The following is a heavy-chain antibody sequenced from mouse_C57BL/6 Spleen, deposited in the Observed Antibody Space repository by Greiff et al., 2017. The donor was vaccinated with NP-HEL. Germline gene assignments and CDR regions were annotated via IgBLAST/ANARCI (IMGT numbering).Heavy chain of an antibody. CDR3: SRWYDYDGRFCY. Sequence: VQLQQPGAELVRPGTSVKLSCKASGYTFTSYWMHWVKQRPGQGLEWIGVIDPSDSYTNYNQKFKGKATLTVDTSYSTAYMQLSSLTSEDSAVYDCSRWYDYDGRFCYWGHGTLVTVSA. CDR1: GYTFTSYW. D-gene: IGHD2-4*01. J-gene: IGHJ3*01. CDR2: IDPSDSYT. V-gene: IGHV1-59*01.